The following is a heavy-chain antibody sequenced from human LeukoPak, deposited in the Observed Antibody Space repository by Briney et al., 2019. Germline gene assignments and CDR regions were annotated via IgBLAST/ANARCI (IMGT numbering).Heavy chain of an antibody. CDR3: AREAYSSGPED. Sequence: ASVKISCEASGHTSTSNYIHWVRQAPGQGLEWMGIINPSGDVTSYAQKFQGRITVTRDTSTSTVYMELSRLRSEDTAMYYCAREAYSSGPEDWGQGTLVTVSS. D-gene: IGHD6-19*01. CDR1: GHTSTSNY. CDR2: INPSGDVT. V-gene: IGHV1-46*01. J-gene: IGHJ4*02.